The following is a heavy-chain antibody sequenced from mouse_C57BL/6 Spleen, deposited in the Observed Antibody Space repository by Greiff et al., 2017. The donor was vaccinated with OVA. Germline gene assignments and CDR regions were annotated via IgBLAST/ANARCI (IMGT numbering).Heavy chain of an antibody. CDR2: IDPETGGT. Sequence: VQLQQSGAELVRPGASVTLSCKASGYTFTDYEMHWVKQTPVHGLEWIGAIDPETGGTAYNQKFKGKAILTADKSSRTAYMELRSLTSEDSAVYYCTRRGTTVVADYWGQGTTLTVSS. D-gene: IGHD1-1*01. V-gene: IGHV1-15*01. CDR1: GYTFTDYE. CDR3: TRRGTTVVADY. J-gene: IGHJ2*01.